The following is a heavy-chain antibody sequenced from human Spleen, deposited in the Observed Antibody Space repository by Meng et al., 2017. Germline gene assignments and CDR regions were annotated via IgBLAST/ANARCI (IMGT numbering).Heavy chain of an antibody. J-gene: IGHJ4*02. CDR2: ISAYNGNT. CDR3: ARGTFPRGGYDYWGRSLGIDY. D-gene: IGHD5-12*01. V-gene: IGHV1-18*01. CDR1: GYTFTSYG. Sequence: ASVKVSCKASGYTFTSYGISWVRQAPGQGLEWMGWISAYNGNTNYAQKLQGRVTMTTDTSTSTAYMELRSLRSDDTAVYYCARGTFPRGGYDYWGRSLGIDYWGQGTLVTVSS.